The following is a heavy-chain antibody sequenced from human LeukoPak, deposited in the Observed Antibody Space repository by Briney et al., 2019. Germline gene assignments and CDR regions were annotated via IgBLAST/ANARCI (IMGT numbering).Heavy chain of an antibody. CDR2: TKPDVSAE. D-gene: IGHD2-15*01. CDR1: GFSFRNYW. Sequence: PVGSLRLSCAASGFSFRNYWMGCVREAPGKGLEWVANTKPDVSAEYYADSVRGRFSTSRDNANNLLYLQMNSLRAEDTAVYYCARDGGLHTNFDYWGQGTLVTVSP. J-gene: IGHJ4*02. CDR3: ARDGGLHTNFDY. V-gene: IGHV3-7*01.